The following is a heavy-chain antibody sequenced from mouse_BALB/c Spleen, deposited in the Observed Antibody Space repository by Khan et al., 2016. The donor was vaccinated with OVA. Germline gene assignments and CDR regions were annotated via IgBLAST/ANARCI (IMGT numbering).Heavy chain of an antibody. V-gene: IGHV1-4*01. CDR1: GYTFTSYT. CDR2: INPSNGYT. CDR3: GRDGADHRNDGWFAY. Sequence: QVQLQQSGAELARPGASVKMSCKASGYTFTSYTIHWIKERPGQGLEWIGYINPSNGYTNYNQKFKDKATLTTDKSSTTAYLQRSSLTKNDSADKNCGRDGADHRNDGWFAYWGQGTLVTV. D-gene: IGHD2-14*01. J-gene: IGHJ3*01.